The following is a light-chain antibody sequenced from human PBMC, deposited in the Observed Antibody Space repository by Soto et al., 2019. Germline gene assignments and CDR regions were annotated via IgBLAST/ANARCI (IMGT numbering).Light chain of an antibody. Sequence: QSVLTQPPSVSGAPGQRVTISCTGSSSNIGAGYDVHWYQQLPGTAPKLLIYGNSNRPSGVPDRFSGYKSGTSASLAITGLQDEDEADYYCQSYDSSLSGSVFGGGTKVTVL. CDR1: SSNIGAGYD. CDR3: QSYDSSLSGSV. V-gene: IGLV1-40*01. CDR2: GNS. J-gene: IGLJ2*01.